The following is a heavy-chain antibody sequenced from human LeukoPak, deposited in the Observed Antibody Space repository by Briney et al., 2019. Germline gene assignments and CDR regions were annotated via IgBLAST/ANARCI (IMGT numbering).Heavy chain of an antibody. CDR2: IWYDGSNK. J-gene: IGHJ3*02. Sequence: GRSLRLSCAASGFTFSSYGMHWVRQAPGKGLEWVAVIWYDGSNKYYADSVRGRFTISRDNSKNTLYLQMNSLRAEDTAVYYCAKGRVVVGATAAFDIWGQGTMVTVSS. CDR1: GFTFSSYG. V-gene: IGHV3-33*06. CDR3: AKGRVVVGATAAFDI. D-gene: IGHD2-15*01.